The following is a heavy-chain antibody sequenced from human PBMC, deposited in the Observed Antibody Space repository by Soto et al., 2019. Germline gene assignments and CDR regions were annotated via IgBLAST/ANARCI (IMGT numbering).Heavy chain of an antibody. Sequence: PGGSLRLSSAASGFTFSRYWMSWVSQAPGKGLEWVADIKQDGSETYYVDSVKGRFTISRDNAKNSLYLQMSSLRAEDTALYYCASGSYRSGHSCYPYYFDYWGQGTLVTVSS. V-gene: IGHV3-7*03. CDR2: IKQDGSET. D-gene: IGHD2-15*01. CDR1: GFTFSRYW. J-gene: IGHJ4*02. CDR3: ASGSYRSGHSCYPYYFDY.